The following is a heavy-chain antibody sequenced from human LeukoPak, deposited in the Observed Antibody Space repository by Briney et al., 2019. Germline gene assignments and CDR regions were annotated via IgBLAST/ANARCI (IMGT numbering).Heavy chain of an antibody. CDR2: MNPNSGNT. D-gene: IGHD6-13*01. J-gene: IGHJ5*02. CDR1: GYTFTSYD. CDR3: ARSLAAAGLRFDP. V-gene: IGHV1-8*03. Sequence: ASVKVSCKASGYTFTSYDINWVRRATGQGLDGMGWMNPNSGNTGYAQKFQGRVTITRNTSISTAYMELSSLRSEDTAVYYCARSLAAAGLRFDPWGQGTLVTVSS.